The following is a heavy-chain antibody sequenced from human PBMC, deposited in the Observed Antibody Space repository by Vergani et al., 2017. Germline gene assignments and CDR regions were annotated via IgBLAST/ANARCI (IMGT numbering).Heavy chain of an antibody. CDR2: TWYDGNNK. CDR1: GFTFNQYG. CDR3: ATKMGDDSSPYYYYYYMDV. Sequence: QVQLVESGGGVVQPGRSLRLSCAASGFTFNQYGMHWVRQAPGKGLEWVAVTWYDGNNKQYADSVKGRFTISRDNSKSTMYLQMNSLRDEDTGVYYCATKMGDDSSPYYYYYYMDVWGKGTTVTVSS. D-gene: IGHD6-13*01. J-gene: IGHJ6*03. V-gene: IGHV3-33*01.